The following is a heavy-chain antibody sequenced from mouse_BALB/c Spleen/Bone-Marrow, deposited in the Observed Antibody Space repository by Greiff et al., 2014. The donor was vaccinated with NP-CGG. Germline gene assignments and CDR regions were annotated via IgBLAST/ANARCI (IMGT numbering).Heavy chain of an antibody. V-gene: IGHV2-9*02. Sequence: VQLVQSGPGLVAPSQSLSINCTVSGFSLTSYGVHWVRQPPGKGLEWLGVIWAGGGTNYYSALMSRLSISKDNSKSQVFLKMNSLQTDDTAMYYCVRDRGVTRDVDVWGAGTTLTVSS. J-gene: IGHJ1*01. D-gene: IGHD2-1*01. CDR1: GFSLTSYG. CDR2: IWAGGGT. CDR3: VRDRGVTRDVDV.